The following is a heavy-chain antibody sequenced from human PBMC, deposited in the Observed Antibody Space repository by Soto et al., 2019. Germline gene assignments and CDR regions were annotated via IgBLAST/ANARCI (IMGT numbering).Heavy chain of an antibody. CDR3: ARAQENGYSSGWYFDY. V-gene: IGHV1-46*01. CDR1: GYTFTSYY. CDR2: INPSGGST. J-gene: IGHJ4*02. Sequence: ASVKVSCKASGYTFTSYYMHWVRQAPGQGLEWMGIINPSGGSTSYAQKFQGRVTMTRDTSTSTVYMELSSLRSEDTAVYYCARAQENGYSSGWYFDYWGQGTLVTVSS. D-gene: IGHD6-19*01.